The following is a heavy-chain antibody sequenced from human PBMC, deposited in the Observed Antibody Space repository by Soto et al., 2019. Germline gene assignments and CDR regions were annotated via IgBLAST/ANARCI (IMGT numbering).Heavy chain of an antibody. CDR2: LIPIFGTE. D-gene: IGHD5-12*01. V-gene: IGHV1-69*06. J-gene: IGHJ4*02. CDR1: GGTFGSFA. Sequence: QVQLVQSGAEVKKPGSSVKVSCEASGGTFGSFAISWVRQAPGQGLEWMGALIPIFGTERYAQKFQGRVTVTADKSTTTAYMELRSLRYEDTAVYYCARDNGYVAFDLWGQGTQVTVTS. CDR3: ARDNGYVAFDL.